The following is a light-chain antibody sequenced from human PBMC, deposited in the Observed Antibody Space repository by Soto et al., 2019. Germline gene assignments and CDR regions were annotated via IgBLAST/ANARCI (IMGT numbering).Light chain of an antibody. CDR3: QQYNKWPRT. CDR1: QSVNIN. J-gene: IGKJ1*01. V-gene: IGKV3D-15*01. Sequence: EIVMTQSPATLSVSPGERTTLSCRASQSVNINLAWYQQKPGQAPRLLIYGASTRATGIPAKFSGSGSGTEFTLTISNLQSEDFAVYYCQQYNKWPRTFGQGTKVEIK. CDR2: GAS.